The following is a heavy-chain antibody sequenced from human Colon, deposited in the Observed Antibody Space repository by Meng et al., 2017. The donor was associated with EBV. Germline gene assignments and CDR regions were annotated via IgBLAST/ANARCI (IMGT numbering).Heavy chain of an antibody. CDR1: GGSIDSDNW. Sequence: QLQGSGPGRGKPSGTLSLTCAVSGGSIDSDNWWNWVRQTPGKGLEWIGEISHSGTTNYNPSLKSRVTISIDKSKNQFSLKLTSVTAADTAVYYCARDYYASGFVFDLWGQGTLVTVSS. CDR2: ISHSGTT. D-gene: IGHD3-10*01. V-gene: IGHV4-4*02. CDR3: ARDYYASGFVFDL. J-gene: IGHJ5*02.